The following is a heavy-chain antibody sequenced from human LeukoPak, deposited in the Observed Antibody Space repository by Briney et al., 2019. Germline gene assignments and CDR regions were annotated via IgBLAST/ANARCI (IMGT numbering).Heavy chain of an antibody. CDR2: IIPIFGTA. CDR1: GGTFSSYA. Sequence: AASVKVSCKASGGTFSSYAISCVRQAPGQGLEWMGGIIPIFGTANYAQKFQGRVTITADESTSTAYMELSSLRSEDTAVYYCARGEYQLPKYYYYGMDVWGKGTTVTVSS. CDR3: ARGEYQLPKYYYYGMDV. V-gene: IGHV1-69*01. D-gene: IGHD2-2*01. J-gene: IGHJ6*04.